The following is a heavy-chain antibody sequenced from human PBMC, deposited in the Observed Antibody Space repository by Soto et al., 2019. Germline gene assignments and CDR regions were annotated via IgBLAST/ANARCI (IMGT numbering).Heavy chain of an antibody. CDR1: GYTFTSYG. CDR3: ARYIGYDSSGYYSRPRASAPAP. Sequence: GASVKVSCKASGYTFTSYGISWVRQAPGQGLEWMGWISAYNGNTNYAQKLQGRVTMTTDTSTSTAYMELRSLRSDDTAVYYCARYIGYDSSGYYSRPRASAPAPWGQGTLVTVSS. CDR2: ISAYNGNT. D-gene: IGHD3-22*01. J-gene: IGHJ5*02. V-gene: IGHV1-18*01.